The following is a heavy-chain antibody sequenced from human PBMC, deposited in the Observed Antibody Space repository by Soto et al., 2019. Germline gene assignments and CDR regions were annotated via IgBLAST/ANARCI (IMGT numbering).Heavy chain of an antibody. CDR3: ASRPSRRMTTVTTGFDP. CDR1: GFTFSSYA. V-gene: IGHV3-30-3*01. J-gene: IGHJ5*02. CDR2: ISYDGSNK. D-gene: IGHD4-4*01. Sequence: PGGSLRLSCAASGFTFSSYAMHWVRQAPGKGLEWVAVISYDGSNKYYADSVKGRFTISRDNSKNTLYLQMNSLRAEDTAVYYCASRPSRRMTTVTTGFDPWGQGTLVTVSS.